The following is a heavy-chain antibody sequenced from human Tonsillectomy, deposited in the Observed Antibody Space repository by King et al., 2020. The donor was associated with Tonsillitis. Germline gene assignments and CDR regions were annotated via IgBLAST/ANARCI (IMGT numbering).Heavy chain of an antibody. CDR3: ARGGMDRNWFGP. V-gene: IGHV1-69*12. CDR2: IIPIFDTR. Sequence: QLVQSGAEVKKPGSSVKVSCKASGGTFSSYAISWVRQAPGQGLEWMGGIIPIFDTRNYAQKFRDRVTISADESTSTVYMGMSSLKSEDAAVYYCARGGMDRNWFGPWGQGTLVTVS. J-gene: IGHJ5*02. D-gene: IGHD2-2*03. CDR1: GGTFSSYA.